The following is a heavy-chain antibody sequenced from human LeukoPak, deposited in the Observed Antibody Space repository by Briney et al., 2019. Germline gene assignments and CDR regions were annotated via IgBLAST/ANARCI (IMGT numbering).Heavy chain of an antibody. CDR3: ARLGYCTSFTCFSFDY. J-gene: IGHJ4*02. CDR1: GFTFSSYA. CDR2: ISGSGGST. D-gene: IGHD2-2*01. V-gene: IGHV3-23*01. Sequence: PGGSLRLSCAASGFTFSSYAMTWVRQAPGKGLEWVSLISGSGGSTYYADSVKGRFTIYRDNSKNTLYLQMKSLRAEDTAVYYCARLGYCTSFTCFSFDYWGQGTLVTVSS.